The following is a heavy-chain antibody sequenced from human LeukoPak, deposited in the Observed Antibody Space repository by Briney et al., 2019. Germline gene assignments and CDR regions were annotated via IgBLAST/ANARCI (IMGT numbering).Heavy chain of an antibody. J-gene: IGHJ4*02. Sequence: SETLSLTCTVSGYSISSGYYWGWIRQPPGKGLEWIGSIYHSGSTYYNPSLKSRVTISVDTSKNQFSLKLSSVTAADTAVYYCARDGIGDPGDYWGQGTLVTVSS. D-gene: IGHD2-21*02. CDR3: ARDGIGDPGDY. V-gene: IGHV4-38-2*02. CDR1: GYSISSGYY. CDR2: IYHSGST.